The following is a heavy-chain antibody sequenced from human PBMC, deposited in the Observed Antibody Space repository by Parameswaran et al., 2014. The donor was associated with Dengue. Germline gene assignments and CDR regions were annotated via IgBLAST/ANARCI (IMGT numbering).Heavy chain of an antibody. CDR2: INPSGGST. D-gene: IGHD2-2*01. Sequence: VRQAPGQGLEWMGIINPSGGSTSYAQKFQGRVTMTRDTSTSTVYMELSSLRSEDTAVYYCARDEYCSSTSCYPQPANWFDPWGQGTLVTVSS. J-gene: IGHJ5*02. V-gene: IGHV1-46*01. CDR3: ARDEYCSSTSCYPQPANWFDP.